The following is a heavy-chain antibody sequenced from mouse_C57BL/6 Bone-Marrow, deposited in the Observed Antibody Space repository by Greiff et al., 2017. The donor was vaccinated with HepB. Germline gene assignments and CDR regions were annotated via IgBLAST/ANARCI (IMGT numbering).Heavy chain of an antibody. CDR1: GYSITSGYY. V-gene: IGHV3-6*01. CDR2: ISYDGSN. J-gene: IGHJ2*01. Sequence: EVQRVESGPGLVKPSQSLSLTCSVTGYSITSGYYWNWIRQFPGNKLEWMGYISYDGSNNYNPSLKNRISITRDTSKNQFFLKLNSVTTEDTATYYCARGGSHYFDYWGQGTTLTVSS. CDR3: ARGGSHYFDY.